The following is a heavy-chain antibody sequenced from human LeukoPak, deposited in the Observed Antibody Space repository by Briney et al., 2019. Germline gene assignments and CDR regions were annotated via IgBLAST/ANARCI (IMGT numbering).Heavy chain of an antibody. CDR2: IGIDSGNT. CDR1: GFPFIEYS. V-gene: IGHV3-48*01. D-gene: IGHD1-1*01. Sequence: PGGSLRLSCTASGFPFIEYSMNWVRQVPGKGLEWISYIGIDSGNTKYADSVRGRFTISADKAKNSLYLQMNSLRVEDTVVYYCARDHNYAFDNWGQGTLVSVAS. J-gene: IGHJ4*02. CDR3: ARDHNYAFDN.